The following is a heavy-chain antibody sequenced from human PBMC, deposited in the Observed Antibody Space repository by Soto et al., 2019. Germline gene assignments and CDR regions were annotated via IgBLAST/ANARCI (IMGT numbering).Heavy chain of an antibody. CDR2: MNPNSGNT. Sequence: QVQLVQSGAEVKKPGASVKVSCKASGYTFTSYDINWVRQATGQGLEWMGWMNPNSGNTGYAQKFRGRVTMTRNTSISTAYMELSSLRSEDTAVYYCARALATIFGVPGPYGMDVCGQGTTVTVSS. D-gene: IGHD3-3*01. CDR3: ARALATIFGVPGPYGMDV. CDR1: GYTFTSYD. J-gene: IGHJ6*02. V-gene: IGHV1-8*01.